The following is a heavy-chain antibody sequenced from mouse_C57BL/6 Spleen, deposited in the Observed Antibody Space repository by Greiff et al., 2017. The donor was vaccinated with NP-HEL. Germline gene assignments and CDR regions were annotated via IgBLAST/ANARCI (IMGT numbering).Heavy chain of an antibody. CDR1: GYTFTSYW. J-gene: IGHJ2*01. V-gene: IGHV1-55*01. CDR2: IYPGSGST. CDR3: ARERTGTFYFDD. D-gene: IGHD4-1*01. Sequence: QVQLQQPGAELVKPGASVKMSCKASGYTFTSYWITWVKQRPGQGLEWIGDIYPGSGSTNYNEKFKSKATLTVDTSSSTAYMQLSSLTSEDSAVYYCARERTGTFYFDDWGQGTTLTVSS.